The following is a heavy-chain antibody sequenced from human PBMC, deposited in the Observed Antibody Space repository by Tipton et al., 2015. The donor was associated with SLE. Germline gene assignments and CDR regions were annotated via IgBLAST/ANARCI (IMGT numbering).Heavy chain of an antibody. CDR3: AREGITDYAMDV. D-gene: IGHD1-14*01. CDR1: GFTFSSYS. Sequence: SLRLSCAASGFTFSSYSMNWIRQAPGKGLEWISYISSSGSSNFADSVKGRFTISRDNAKNSLFLQMNSLRAEDTAVYYCAREGITDYAMDVWGQGTTITVSS. J-gene: IGHJ6*02. CDR2: ISSSGSS. V-gene: IGHV3-48*04.